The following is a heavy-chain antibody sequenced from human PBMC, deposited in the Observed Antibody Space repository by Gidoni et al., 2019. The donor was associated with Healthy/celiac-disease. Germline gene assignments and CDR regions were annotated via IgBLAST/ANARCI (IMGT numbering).Heavy chain of an antibody. CDR2: INHSGRT. CDR3: ARSRGYTNPDY. D-gene: IGHD6-13*01. CDR1: WWSFSGYY. J-gene: IGHJ4*02. V-gene: IGHV4-34*01. Sequence: QAQLPQWGAGLLTPSETLSLTCAVYWWSFSGYYWSWIRQPPAKGLEWNGEINHSGRTNYNPSLKSRVTISVDTSKNQFSLKLSSVTAADTAVYYGARSRGYTNPDYWGQGTLVTVSS.